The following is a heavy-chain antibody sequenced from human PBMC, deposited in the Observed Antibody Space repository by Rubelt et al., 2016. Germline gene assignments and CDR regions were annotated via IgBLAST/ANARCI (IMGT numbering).Heavy chain of an antibody. V-gene: IGHV3-30*04. CDR1: GFTFSNYA. Sequence: GGGVVQPGRSLRLSCAASGFTFSNYAMHWVRQAPGKGLEWVAFISYDASNKYYAESVRGRFTISRDNSKNTLYLQMKSLRAEDTAVYYCARWGIAANANWFDPWGQGTLVTVSS. D-gene: IGHD6-13*01. J-gene: IGHJ5*02. CDR3: ARWGIAANANWFDP. CDR2: ISYDASNK.